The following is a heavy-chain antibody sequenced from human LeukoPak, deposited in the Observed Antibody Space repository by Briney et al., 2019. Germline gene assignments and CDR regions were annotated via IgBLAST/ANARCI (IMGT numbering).Heavy chain of an antibody. J-gene: IGHJ4*02. V-gene: IGHV4-34*01. CDR2: INHSGST. CDR3: ARREIRIAARRGAFDY. D-gene: IGHD6-6*01. Sequence: PSETLSLTCAVYGGSFSGYYWSWIRQPPGKWLEWIGEINHSGSTNYNPSLKSRVTISVDTSKNQFSLKLSSVTAADTAVYYCARREIRIAARRGAFDYWGQGTLVTVSS. CDR1: GGSFSGYY.